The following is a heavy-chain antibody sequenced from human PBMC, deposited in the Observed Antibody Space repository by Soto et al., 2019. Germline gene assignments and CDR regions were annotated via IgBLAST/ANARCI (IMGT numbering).Heavy chain of an antibody. Sequence: ASVKVSCKASGYTFTSYGISWVRQAPGQGLEWMGWISAYNGNTNYAQKLQGRVTMTTDTSTSTAYMELRSLRSDDTAVYYCALQGGGYTTEYYYYGMDVWGQGXTVTV. CDR1: GYTFTSYG. D-gene: IGHD1-26*01. CDR3: ALQGGGYTTEYYYYGMDV. J-gene: IGHJ6*02. CDR2: ISAYNGNT. V-gene: IGHV1-18*01.